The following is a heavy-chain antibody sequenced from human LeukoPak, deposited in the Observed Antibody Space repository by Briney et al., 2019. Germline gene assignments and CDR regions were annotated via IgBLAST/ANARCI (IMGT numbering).Heavy chain of an antibody. CDR1: GGSFSGYY. CDR3: ASSSSSSGGGIDY. D-gene: IGHD6-6*01. J-gene: IGHJ4*02. CDR2: INHSGST. Sequence: PSETLSLTCAVYGGSFSGYYWSWIRQPPGKGLEWIGEINHSGSTNHNPSLKSRVTISVDTSKNQFSLKLSSVTAADTAVYYCASSSSSSGGGIDYWGQGTLVTVSS. V-gene: IGHV4-34*01.